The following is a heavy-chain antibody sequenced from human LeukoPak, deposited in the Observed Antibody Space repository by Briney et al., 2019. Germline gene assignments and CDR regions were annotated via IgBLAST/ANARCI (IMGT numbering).Heavy chain of an antibody. CDR3: ARLGARQILEY. Sequence: PGGSLRLSCAVSGFTFSSYWMTWVRQAPGKGLEWVAKIKEDGSEKYYVDSVKGRFTISRDNAKNSLYLQMNSLRAEDTAVYYCARLGARQILEYWGQGTLVTVSS. CDR2: IKEDGSEK. J-gene: IGHJ4*02. D-gene: IGHD4-17*01. V-gene: IGHV3-7*01. CDR1: GFTFSSYW.